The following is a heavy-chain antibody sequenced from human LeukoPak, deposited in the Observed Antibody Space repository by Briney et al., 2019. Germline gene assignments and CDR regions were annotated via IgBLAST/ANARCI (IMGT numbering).Heavy chain of an antibody. CDR1: GFTFSSYA. J-gene: IGHJ4*02. CDR3: AKGGYYDFWSGYYGDKFDY. V-gene: IGHV3-23*01. D-gene: IGHD3-3*01. Sequence: GGSLRLSCAASGFTFSSYAMSWVRQAPGKGLEWVSAISGSGGCTYYADSVKGRFTISRDNSKNTLYLQMNSLRAEDTAVYYCAKGGYYDFWSGYYGDKFDYWGQGTLVTVSS. CDR2: ISGSGGCT.